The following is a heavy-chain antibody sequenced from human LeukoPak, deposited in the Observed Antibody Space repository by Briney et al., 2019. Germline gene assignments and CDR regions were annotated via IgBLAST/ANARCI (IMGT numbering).Heavy chain of an antibody. CDR3: ARVPGVRSSSIVHGFDT. D-gene: IGHD6-6*01. V-gene: IGHV4-61*02. J-gene: IGHJ3*02. CDR2: IYTSGIT. Sequence: PSETLSLTCTVSGGLIGSGFYWSWIRQPAGRGLEWIGRIYTSGITNYNPYLKSRVTISADTSKNQFFLKLSSVTAADTAVYYCARVPGVRSSSIVHGFDTWGQGTSVTVSS. CDR1: GGLIGSGFY.